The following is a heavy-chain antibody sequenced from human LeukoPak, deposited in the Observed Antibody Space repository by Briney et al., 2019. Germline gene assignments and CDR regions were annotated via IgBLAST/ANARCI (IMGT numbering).Heavy chain of an antibody. CDR1: GFTFSGYA. D-gene: IGHD3-22*01. V-gene: IGHV3-30*18. CDR2: ISYDRNT. CDR3: VKGSYYYDNSGYLFDY. J-gene: IGHJ4*02. Sequence: GRSLRLSCEASGFTFSGYAMHWVRQAPGKGLEWVASISYDRNTYYGDSVKGRFTISRGNSKDTVYLQMNSLRPEDTAVYHCVKGSYYYDNSGYLFDYWGQGTLVTVSS.